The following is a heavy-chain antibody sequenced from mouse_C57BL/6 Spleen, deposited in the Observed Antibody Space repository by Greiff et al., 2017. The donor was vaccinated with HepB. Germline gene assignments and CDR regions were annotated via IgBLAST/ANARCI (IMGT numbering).Heavy chain of an antibody. J-gene: IGHJ4*01. CDR2: ISSGSSTI. CDR1: GFTFSDYG. D-gene: IGHD1-1*01. CDR3: AHYYGSGAMDY. Sequence: EVQLKESGGGLVKPGGSLKLSCAASGFTFSDYGMHWVRQAPEKGLEWVAYISSGSSTIYYADTVKGRFTISRDNAKNTLFLQMTSLRSEDTAMYYCAHYYGSGAMDYWGQGTSVTVSS. V-gene: IGHV5-17*01.